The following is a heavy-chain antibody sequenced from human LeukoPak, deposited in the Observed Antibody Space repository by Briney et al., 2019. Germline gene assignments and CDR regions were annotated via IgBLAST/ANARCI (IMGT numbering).Heavy chain of an antibody. CDR2: IRYDGSNK. D-gene: IGHD1-14*01. Sequence: GGSLRLSCAASGLTFSSYGMHWVRLAPGKGLEWVAFIRYDGSNKYYADSVKGRFTISRDNSKNTLYLQMNSLRAEDTAVYYCAKDTTPPKAGFDPWGQGTLVTVSS. CDR3: AKDTTPPKAGFDP. V-gene: IGHV3-30*02. CDR1: GLTFSSYG. J-gene: IGHJ5*02.